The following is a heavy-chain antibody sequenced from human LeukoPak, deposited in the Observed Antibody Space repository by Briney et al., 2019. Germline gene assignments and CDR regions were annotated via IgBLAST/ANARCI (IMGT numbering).Heavy chain of an antibody. J-gene: IGHJ5*02. Sequence: SSETLSLTCTVSGGSISSYYWSWIRQPPGKGLEWIGYIYYSGSTHNNPSLKSRVTISVDTSKNQFSLNLSSVAAADTAVYYCARQEIGLRSFDPWGQGTLVTVSS. D-gene: IGHD3/OR15-3a*01. V-gene: IGHV4-59*08. CDR2: IYYSGST. CDR1: GGSISSYY. CDR3: ARQEIGLRSFDP.